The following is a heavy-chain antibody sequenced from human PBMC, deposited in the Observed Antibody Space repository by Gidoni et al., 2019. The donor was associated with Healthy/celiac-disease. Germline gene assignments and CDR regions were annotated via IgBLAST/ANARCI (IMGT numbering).Heavy chain of an antibody. CDR3: AKEVHGYSYGYDY. CDR1: GLTFSSYA. V-gene: IGHV3-23*01. J-gene: IGHJ4*02. Sequence: EVQLLESGGGLVQPGGSLRLSCSAYGLTFSSYAMSWVRQAPGKGLEWVSAISGSGGSTYYADSVKGRFTISRDNSKNTLYLQMNSLRAEDTAVYYCAKEVHGYSYGYDYWGQGTLVTVSS. D-gene: IGHD5-18*01. CDR2: ISGSGGST.